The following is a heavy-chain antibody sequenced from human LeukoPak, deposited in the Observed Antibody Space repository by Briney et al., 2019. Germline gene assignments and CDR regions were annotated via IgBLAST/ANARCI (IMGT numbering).Heavy chain of an antibody. J-gene: IGHJ4*02. CDR3: AREPPRITVAGTPDY. V-gene: IGHV1-3*01. D-gene: IGHD6-19*01. CDR1: GYTFTSYA. CDR2: INAGNGNT. Sequence: ASVEVSCKASGYTFTSYAMHWVRQAPGQRLEWMGWINAGNGNTKYSQKFQGRVTITRDTSASTAYMELSRLTSDDTAVYYCAREPPRITVAGTPDYWGQGTLVTVSS.